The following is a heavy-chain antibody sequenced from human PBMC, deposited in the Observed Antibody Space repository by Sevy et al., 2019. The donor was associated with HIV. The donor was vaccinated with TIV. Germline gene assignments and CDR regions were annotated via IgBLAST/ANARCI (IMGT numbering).Heavy chain of an antibody. V-gene: IGHV1-46*01. CDR2: INPSGGST. CDR1: GYTFTSYY. Sequence: ASVKVSCKASGYTFTSYYMHWVRQAPGQGLEWMGIINPSGGSTSYAQKFQGRVTMTRDTSTSTVYMELSSLRSEDTAVNYCASDRRSGYDFDYWGQGTLVTVSS. J-gene: IGHJ4*02. D-gene: IGHD5-18*01. CDR3: ASDRRSGYDFDY.